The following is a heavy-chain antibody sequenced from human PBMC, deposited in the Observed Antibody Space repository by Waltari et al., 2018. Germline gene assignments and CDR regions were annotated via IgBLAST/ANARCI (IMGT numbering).Heavy chain of an antibody. CDR3: AREGYSYGYSLGY. J-gene: IGHJ4*02. Sequence: EVQLVESGGGLVQPGGSLRLSCAASGFTFSSYDMNWVRQAPGKGLEWVSYISSSGSTIYYADSVKGRFTISRDNAKNSLYLQMNSLRAEDTAVYYCAREGYSYGYSLGYWGQGTLVTVSS. CDR2: ISSSGSTI. V-gene: IGHV3-48*03. D-gene: IGHD5-18*01. CDR1: GFTFSSYD.